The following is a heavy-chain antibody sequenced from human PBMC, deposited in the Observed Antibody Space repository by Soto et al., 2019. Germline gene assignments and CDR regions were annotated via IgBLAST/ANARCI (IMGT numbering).Heavy chain of an antibody. D-gene: IGHD3-10*01. J-gene: IGHJ4*02. CDR3: AKGKYYYGSGSFGDY. CDR1: GFVFSNFV. V-gene: IGHV3-23*01. CDR2: ISDSGDRI. Sequence: EVQLLESGGGLVQPGGSLRVSCAASGFVFSNFVMSWVRQAPGKGLQWVSGISDSGDRIYYADSVKGRFTISRDNSKNTLYLQMNSLRAEDTAVYYCAKGKYYYGSGSFGDYWGQGPLVTVSS.